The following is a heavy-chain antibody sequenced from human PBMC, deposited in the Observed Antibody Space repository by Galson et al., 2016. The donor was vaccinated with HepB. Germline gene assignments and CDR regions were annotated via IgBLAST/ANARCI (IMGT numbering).Heavy chain of an antibody. CDR2: IYYSGNT. CDR3: ARNNSVWYTFAS. J-gene: IGHJ5*01. Sequence: SETLSLTCIVSGGSINNDNHCWGWIRQPPGKGLEWIGSIYYSGNTHYNPSLNSRVTISVDTSKNQFSLRLTSWTASDTAIYYCARNNSVWYTFASWGQGTLVTVSS. CDR1: GGSINNDNHC. D-gene: IGHD6-19*01. V-gene: IGHV4-39*01.